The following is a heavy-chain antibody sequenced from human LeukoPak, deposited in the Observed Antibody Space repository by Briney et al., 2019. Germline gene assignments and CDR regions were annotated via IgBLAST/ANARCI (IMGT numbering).Heavy chain of an antibody. V-gene: IGHV1-2*02. CDR2: IYPKSGAT. CDR1: GYTFHQNH. J-gene: IGHJ3*01. D-gene: IGHD2-8*02. CDR3: QRGGDESTGHYDSLHF. Sequence: ASVTVSCKASGYTFHQNHIHWVRQAPAQGPEGMGGIYPKSGATYSAHRFHVRLTITMETSIGTASMDLSVLSLDHTRSYYFQRGGDESTGHYDSLHFWGQGTMVTVSS.